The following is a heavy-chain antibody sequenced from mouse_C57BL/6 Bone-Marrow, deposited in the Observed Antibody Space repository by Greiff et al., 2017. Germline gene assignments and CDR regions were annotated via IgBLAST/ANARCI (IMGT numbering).Heavy chain of an antibody. Sequence: QVQLKQPGAELVKPGASVKLSCKASGYTFTSYWMHWVKQRPGQGLEWIGMIHPNSGSTNYNEKFKSKATLTVDKSSSTAYMQLSSLTSEDSAVYYCARNYGSPFAYWGQGTLVTVSA. J-gene: IGHJ3*01. CDR2: IHPNSGST. CDR1: GYTFTSYW. D-gene: IGHD1-1*01. CDR3: ARNYGSPFAY. V-gene: IGHV1-64*01.